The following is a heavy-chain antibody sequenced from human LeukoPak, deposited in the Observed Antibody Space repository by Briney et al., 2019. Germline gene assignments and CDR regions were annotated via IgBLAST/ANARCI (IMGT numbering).Heavy chain of an antibody. CDR1: GFTFSSYS. V-gene: IGHV3-74*01. CDR3: AREEVITIFGVEFYYGMDV. D-gene: IGHD3-3*01. J-gene: IGHJ6*02. CDR2: INSDGSST. Sequence: GGSLRLSCAASGFTFSSYSIHWVRQAPGKGLVWVSRINSDGSSTSYADSVKGRFTISRDNAKNTLYLQMNSLRAEDTAVYYCAREEVITIFGVEFYYGMDVWGQGITVTVSS.